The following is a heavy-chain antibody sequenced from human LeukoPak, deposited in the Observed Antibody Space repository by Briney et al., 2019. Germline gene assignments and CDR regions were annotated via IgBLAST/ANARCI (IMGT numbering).Heavy chain of an antibody. CDR2: IHYSGDI. D-gene: IGHD2-15*01. CDR3: ARVGCSGGSCYPDY. V-gene: IGHV4-59*01. Sequence: PSETLSLTCTVSGASISTSYWYWIRQPPGKGLEWIVYIHYSGDINYTPSLKSRVTISAYTSKNQLSLKLSSVTAADTAVYYCARVGCSGGSCYPDYWGQGTLVTVSS. J-gene: IGHJ4*02. CDR1: GASISTSY.